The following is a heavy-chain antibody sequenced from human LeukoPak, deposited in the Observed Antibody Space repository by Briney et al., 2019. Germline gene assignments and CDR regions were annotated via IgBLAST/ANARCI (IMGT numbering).Heavy chain of an antibody. J-gene: IGHJ5*02. CDR2: INPNSGGT. D-gene: IGHD3-22*01. CDR3: AREYYYDSSGYGNWFDP. Sequence: ASVKVSCKASGYTFTGYYMHWVRQAPGQGHEWMGWINPNSGGTNYAQKFQGRVTMTRDTSISTAYMELSRLRSDDTAVYYCAREYYYDSSGYGNWFDPWGQGTLVTVSS. V-gene: IGHV1-2*02. CDR1: GYTFTGYY.